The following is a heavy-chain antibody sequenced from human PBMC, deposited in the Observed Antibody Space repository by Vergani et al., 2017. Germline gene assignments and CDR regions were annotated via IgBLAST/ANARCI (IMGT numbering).Heavy chain of an antibody. D-gene: IGHD3-10*01. J-gene: IGHJ4*02. V-gene: IGHV1-18*04. CDR3: ARDPTTYYYGSGSYYFDY. CDR2: ISACNGNT. Sequence: QVQLVQSGAEVKKPGASVKVSCKASGYTFTSYGISWVRQAPGQGLEWMGWISACNGNTNYAQKLQGRVTMTTDTSTSTAYMELRSLRSDDTAVYYCARDPTTYYYGSGSYYFDYWGQGTLVTVSS. CDR1: GYTFTSYG.